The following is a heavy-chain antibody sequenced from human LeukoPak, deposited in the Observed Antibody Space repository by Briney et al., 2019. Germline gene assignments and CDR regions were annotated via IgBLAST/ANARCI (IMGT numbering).Heavy chain of an antibody. D-gene: IGHD6-13*01. CDR3: ARLEAAAVDY. CDR1: GYTFTSYY. Sequence: ASVKVSCKASGYTFTSYYMHWVRQAPGQGLEWMGIINPSGGSTSYAQKFQGRVTMTRDRSTSTVYMELSSLRFEDTAVYYCARLEAAAVDYWGQGTLVTVSS. J-gene: IGHJ4*02. CDR2: INPSGGST. V-gene: IGHV1-46*01.